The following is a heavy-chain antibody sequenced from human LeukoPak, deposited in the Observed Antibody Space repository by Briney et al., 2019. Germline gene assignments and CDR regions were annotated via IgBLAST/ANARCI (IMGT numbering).Heavy chain of an antibody. CDR1: GFTFSSYA. CDR3: AKDFRLRPTDYFDY. Sequence: GGSLRLSCAASGFTFSSYAMSWVRPAPRKGREWGSAISGSGGSTYYADPVKGRFTISRDNSKNTLYLQMTTLRAEDTAVYYCAKDFRLRPTDYFDYWGQGTLVTVSS. D-gene: IGHD5/OR15-5a*01. J-gene: IGHJ4*02. CDR2: ISGSGGST. V-gene: IGHV3-23*01.